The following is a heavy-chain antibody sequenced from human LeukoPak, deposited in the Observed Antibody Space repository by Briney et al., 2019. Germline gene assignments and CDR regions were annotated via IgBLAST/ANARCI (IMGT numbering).Heavy chain of an antibody. J-gene: IGHJ4*02. Sequence: PSETLSLTCAVYGGSFSDYYWSWIRQPPGKGLEWIGEINHSGSTNYNPSLKSRVTISVDTSKNQFSLRLSSVTAADTAVYYCARGKLHHYDILTGYYRTDGFDYWGQGTLVTVSS. CDR3: ARGKLHHYDILTGYYRTDGFDY. V-gene: IGHV4-34*01. D-gene: IGHD3-9*01. CDR2: INHSGST. CDR1: GGSFSDYY.